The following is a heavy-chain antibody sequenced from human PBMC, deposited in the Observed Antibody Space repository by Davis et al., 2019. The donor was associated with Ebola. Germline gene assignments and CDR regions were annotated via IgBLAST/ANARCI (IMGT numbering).Heavy chain of an antibody. CDR1: GGSISSGGYY. D-gene: IGHD3/OR15-3a*01. V-gene: IGHV4-31*03. CDR2: IYYSGST. J-gene: IGHJ4*02. CDR3: ARAPGLWGLVRYFDY. Sequence: SETLSLTCTVSGGSISSGGYYWNWIRQHPGKGLEWIGYIYYSGSTYYNPSLKSRLNISVDTSKNQFSLKLSSVTAADTAIYYCARAPGLWGLVRYFDYWGQGTLVTVSS.